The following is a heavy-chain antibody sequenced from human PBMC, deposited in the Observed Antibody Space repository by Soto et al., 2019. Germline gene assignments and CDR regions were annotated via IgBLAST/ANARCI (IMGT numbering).Heavy chain of an antibody. Sequence: GGSLRLSCAASGFTFSSYGISWIRLSPGKGLEWVSVISGGGDTTYYTPSVKGRFTISGDDFRNTLYLQMNSLRTEDTAIYYCAKLRDFVVLPAGILDYWGPGTLVTVSS. CDR1: GFTFSSYG. V-gene: IGHV3-23*01. CDR2: ISGGGDTT. J-gene: IGHJ4*02. D-gene: IGHD2-8*01. CDR3: AKLRDFVVLPAGILDY.